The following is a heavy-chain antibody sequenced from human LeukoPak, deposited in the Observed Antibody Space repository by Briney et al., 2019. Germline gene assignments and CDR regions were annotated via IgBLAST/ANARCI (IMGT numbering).Heavy chain of an antibody. V-gene: IGHV3-23*01. D-gene: IGHD2-21*02. CDR1: GFTFSNYA. Sequence: GGSLRLSCAASGFTFSNYAMNWVRQAPGKGLESVSGISTSGVSTYHADSVKGRFTISRDNSKNTLYLQMNSLRAEDTAVYYCAKESCQETGGDCYSPVDYWGQGTLVTVSS. CDR3: AKESCQETGGDCYSPVDY. J-gene: IGHJ4*02. CDR2: ISTSGVST.